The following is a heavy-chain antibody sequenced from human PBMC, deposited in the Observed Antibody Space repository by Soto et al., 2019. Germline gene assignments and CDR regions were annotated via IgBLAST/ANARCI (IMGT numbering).Heavy chain of an antibody. CDR2: IYYSGST. D-gene: IGHD2-15*01. CDR1: GGSISSYY. Sequence: QVQLQESGPGLVKPSETLSLTCTVSGGSISSYYWSWIRQPPGKGLEWIGYIYYSGSTNYNPSLKSRVPLSVATSKNQFPLKLSSVTAADTAVYYCARGGGSPDYWGQGTLVTVSS. CDR3: ARGGGSPDY. V-gene: IGHV4-59*01. J-gene: IGHJ4*02.